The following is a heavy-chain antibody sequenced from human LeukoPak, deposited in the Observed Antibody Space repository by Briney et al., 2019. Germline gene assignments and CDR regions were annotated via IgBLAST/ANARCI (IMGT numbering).Heavy chain of an antibody. CDR2: ISAYNGNT. Sequence: ASVKVSCKASGYTFTSYGISWVRQAPGQGLEWMGWISAYNGNTNYAQKLQGRVTMTTDTSTSAAYMELRSLRSDDTAVYYCARDPAWDIVVVVAATMDVWGKGTTVTVSS. J-gene: IGHJ6*04. CDR3: ARDPAWDIVVVVAATMDV. V-gene: IGHV1-18*01. CDR1: GYTFTSYG. D-gene: IGHD2-15*01.